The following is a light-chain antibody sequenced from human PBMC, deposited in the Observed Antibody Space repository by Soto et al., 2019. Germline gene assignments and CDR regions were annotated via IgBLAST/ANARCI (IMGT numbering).Light chain of an antibody. Sequence: QSALTRPPSASGSPGQSVTISCTGTSSDVGGKTYVAWYQQHPGKAPKLMIFEVNKRPTGVPDRFSGSKSGNTASLTGSGLQAEDEADYYCSSYAGIKHVGVFGPGTKRTVL. CDR3: SSYAGIKHVGV. J-gene: IGLJ1*01. V-gene: IGLV2-8*01. CDR2: EVN. CDR1: SSDVGGKTY.